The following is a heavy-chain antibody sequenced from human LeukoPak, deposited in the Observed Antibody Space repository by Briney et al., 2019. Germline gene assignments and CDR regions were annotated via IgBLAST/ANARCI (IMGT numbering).Heavy chain of an antibody. D-gene: IGHD2-15*01. J-gene: IGHJ4*02. V-gene: IGHV3-23*01. CDR3: VKDGRRSPPC. CDR1: GFTFSNYV. Sequence: GGSLRLSCAASGFTFSNYVMSWVRQAPGKGPEWVSGINGGGGSTFYAGSVKGRFTISRDNYKNTLYLEMNSLRAEDTAVYYCVKDGRRSPPCWGQGTLVSVSS. CDR2: INGGGGST.